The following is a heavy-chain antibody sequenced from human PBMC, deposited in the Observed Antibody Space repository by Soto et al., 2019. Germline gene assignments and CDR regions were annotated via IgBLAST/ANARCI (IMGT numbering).Heavy chain of an antibody. J-gene: IGHJ5*02. V-gene: IGHV1-69*13. Sequence: ASVKVSCKASGGTFSSYAISWVRQAPGQGLEWMGGIIPIFGTANYAQKFQGRVTITADESTSTAYMELSSLRSEDTAVYYCARGYGDYVGRWFDPWGQGTLVTVSS. CDR3: ARGYGDYVGRWFDP. CDR1: GGTFSSYA. D-gene: IGHD4-17*01. CDR2: IIPIFGTA.